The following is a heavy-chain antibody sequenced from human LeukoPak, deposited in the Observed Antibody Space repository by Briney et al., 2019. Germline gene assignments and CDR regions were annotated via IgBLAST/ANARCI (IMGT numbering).Heavy chain of an antibody. V-gene: IGHV4-61*02. CDR3: AREGWELQLAFDI. CDR2: IYTSGST. Sequence: PSETLSLTCTVSGGSISSGSYYWSWIRQPAGKGLEWIGRIYTSGSTNYNPSLKSRVTISVDTSKNQFSLKLSSVTAADTAVYYCAREGWELQLAFDIWGQGTMVTVSS. J-gene: IGHJ3*02. D-gene: IGHD1-26*01. CDR1: GGSISSGSYY.